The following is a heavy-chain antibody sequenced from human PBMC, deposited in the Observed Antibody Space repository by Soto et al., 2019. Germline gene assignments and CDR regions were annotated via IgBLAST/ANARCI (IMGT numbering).Heavy chain of an antibody. CDR2: INPRNGDK. D-gene: IGHD3-22*01. J-gene: IGHJ6*02. CDR1: GYTFVDHY. Sequence: AAVKVSCKTSGYTFVDHYLYWVRQAPGQGLEWMGWINPRNGDKRYAQKVQGRVTMTRDTTITTTYMDLSALTSDDTAVYYCARGEVNSIEGMEVWG. CDR3: ARGEVNSIEGMEV. V-gene: IGHV1-2*02.